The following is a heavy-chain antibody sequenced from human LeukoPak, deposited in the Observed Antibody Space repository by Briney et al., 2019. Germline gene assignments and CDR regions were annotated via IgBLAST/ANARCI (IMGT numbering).Heavy chain of an antibody. CDR1: GFTFSSYG. CDR3: AKDQYIGEWFDP. CDR2: MWYDGSNK. Sequence: GGSLRLSCAASGFTFSSYGMHWVREAPGKGLEWVAVMWYDGSNKYHSDYEKGRFTISRDNSKNTLYLQMNSLRAEDTDVYYCAKDQYIGEWFDPWGQGTLVTVSS. D-gene: IGHD3-10*01. V-gene: IGHV3-33*06. J-gene: IGHJ5*02.